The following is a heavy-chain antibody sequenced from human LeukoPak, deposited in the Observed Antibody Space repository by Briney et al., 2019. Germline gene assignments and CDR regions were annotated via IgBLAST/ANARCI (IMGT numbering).Heavy chain of an antibody. Sequence: GGSLRLSCAVSGLTFIDYFMSWIRQAPGKGLEWLSYISSSGHMIYYADSVKGRFTISRDNAKNSLYLQIHSLRAEDTAIYFCATNHPSRNDGWPLFDSWGRGTLVTVSS. J-gene: IGHJ4*02. D-gene: IGHD1-1*01. V-gene: IGHV3-11*01. CDR3: ATNHPSRNDGWPLFDS. CDR2: ISSSGHMI. CDR1: GLTFIDYF.